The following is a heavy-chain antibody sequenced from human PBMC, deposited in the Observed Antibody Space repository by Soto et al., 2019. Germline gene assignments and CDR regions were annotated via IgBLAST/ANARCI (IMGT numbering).Heavy chain of an antibody. D-gene: IGHD3-10*01. Sequence: ASVQVSCKVSGYTLTELSMHWVRQAPGKGLEWMGGFDPEDGETIYAQKFQGRVTMTEDTSTDTAYMELSSLRSEDTAVYYCATDLIXMVRGVMWASKTDAFDIWGPGTMVTVSS. J-gene: IGHJ3*02. V-gene: IGHV1-24*01. CDR2: FDPEDGET. CDR1: GYTLTELS. CDR3: ATDLIXMVRGVMWASKTDAFDI.